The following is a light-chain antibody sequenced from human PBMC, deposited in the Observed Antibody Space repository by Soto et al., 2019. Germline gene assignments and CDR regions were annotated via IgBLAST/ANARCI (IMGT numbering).Light chain of an antibody. V-gene: IGKV1-39*01. CDR1: QSISSY. Sequence: DIQMTQSPSSLSASVGDRVTITCRASQSISSYLNWYQQKPGKAPKLLICAASSLQSGVPSRFSGSGSGTDFTLTISSLQPEDFATYYCQQSYSTSWKFGQGTKVDIK. J-gene: IGKJ1*01. CDR2: AAS. CDR3: QQSYSTSWK.